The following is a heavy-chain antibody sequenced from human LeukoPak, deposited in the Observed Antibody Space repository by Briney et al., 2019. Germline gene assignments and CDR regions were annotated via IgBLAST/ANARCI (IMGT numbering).Heavy chain of an antibody. J-gene: IGHJ4*02. CDR3: ARKPGYNYGFDY. Sequence: PSETLSLTCTVSGGSISSSFFYLEWIRQPPGEGLEWIGSWYYSGSTYYNPSLQNRVTISVDTSKNHFSLRLSSVTAADTAGYYCARKPGYNYGFDYWGQGTLVTVSS. D-gene: IGHD5-18*01. CDR1: GGSISSSFFY. CDR2: WYYSGST. V-gene: IGHV4-39*02.